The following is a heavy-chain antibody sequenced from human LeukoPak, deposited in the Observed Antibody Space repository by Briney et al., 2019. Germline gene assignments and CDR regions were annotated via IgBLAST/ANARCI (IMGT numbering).Heavy chain of an antibody. CDR3: ASSPTVTTYYFDY. CDR2: IYYSGST. J-gene: IGHJ4*02. D-gene: IGHD4-17*01. CDR1: GGSLSSYY. Sequence: SETLSLTCTVSGGSLSSYYWNWIRQPPGKGLEWIGYIYYSGSTNYNPSLKSRVTISVDTSKNQFSLKLSSVTAADTAVYYCASSPTVTTYYFDYWGQGTLVTVSS. V-gene: IGHV4-59*01.